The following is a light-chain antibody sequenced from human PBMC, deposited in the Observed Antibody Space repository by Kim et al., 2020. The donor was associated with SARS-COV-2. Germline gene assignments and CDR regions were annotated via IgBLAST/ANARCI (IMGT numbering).Light chain of an antibody. V-gene: IGLV3-19*01. Sequence: SSELTQDPAVSVALGQTVRITCQGDSLRSYYATWYQQRPRQAPVLVIYGRNNRPSGILDRFSGSISANTASLTISGAQAEDEADFYCQYRDSGGNVLLGGGTQLTVL. CDR1: SLRSYY. CDR3: QYRDSGGNVL. J-gene: IGLJ2*01. CDR2: GRN.